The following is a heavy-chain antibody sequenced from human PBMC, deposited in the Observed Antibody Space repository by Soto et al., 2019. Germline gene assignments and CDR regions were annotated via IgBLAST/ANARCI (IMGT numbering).Heavy chain of an antibody. CDR2: IYPGDSDT. CDR3: ARHHHLPVTGVPYYYYGMEV. D-gene: IGHD1-20*01. CDR1: GYSFTSYW. V-gene: IGHV5-51*01. Sequence: PGESLKISCKGSGYSFTSYWIGWVRQMPGKGLEWIGIIYPGDSDTRYSPSFQGQVTISADKSISTAYLQWSSLKASDTAMYYCARHHHLPVTGVPYYYYGMEVWGQGTTVTVSS. J-gene: IGHJ6*02.